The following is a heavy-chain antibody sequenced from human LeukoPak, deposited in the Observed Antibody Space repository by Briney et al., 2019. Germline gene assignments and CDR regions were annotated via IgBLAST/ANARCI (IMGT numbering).Heavy chain of an antibody. CDR2: INSDGSSI. V-gene: IGHV3-74*01. CDR1: GFTFSRYW. CDR3: AKVVVGATPYYFDY. J-gene: IGHJ4*02. D-gene: IGHD1-26*01. Sequence: GGSLRLSCAASGFTFSRYWMHWVRQAPGKGLVWVSRINSDGSSITYADSVKGRFTISRDNAKNTLYLQMNSLRAEDTAVYYCAKVVVGATPYYFDYWGQGTLVTVSS.